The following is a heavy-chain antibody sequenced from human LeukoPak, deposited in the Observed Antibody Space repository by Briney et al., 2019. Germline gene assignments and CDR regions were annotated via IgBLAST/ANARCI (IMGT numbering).Heavy chain of an antibody. Sequence: SETLSLTCTVSRGPISSYYWSWIRQPPGKGLEWIGEINHSGSTNYNPSLKSRVTISVDTSKNQFSLKLSSVTAADTAVYYCARRGSSGFAKPRRPPSFDYWGQGPLVTVS. CDR3: ARRGSSGFAKPRRPPSFDY. V-gene: IGHV4-34*01. J-gene: IGHJ4*02. CDR2: INHSGST. D-gene: IGHD6-19*01. CDR1: RGPISSYY.